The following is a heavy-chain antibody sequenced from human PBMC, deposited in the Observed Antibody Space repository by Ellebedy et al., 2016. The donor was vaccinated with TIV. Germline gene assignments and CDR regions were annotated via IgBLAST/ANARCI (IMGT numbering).Heavy chain of an antibody. CDR3: AAGTGRTDFDY. J-gene: IGHJ4*02. D-gene: IGHD2-15*01. CDR2: IKSKTDYATR. Sequence: GESLKISXAASGFTFSNAWMSWVRQAPGKGLEWVGRIKSKTDYATRDYAAPLEGRFSISRDDSKNTVYLQMNSLQSGDTAVYYCAAGTGRTDFDYWGQGTLVTVSS. V-gene: IGHV3-15*01. CDR1: GFTFSNAW.